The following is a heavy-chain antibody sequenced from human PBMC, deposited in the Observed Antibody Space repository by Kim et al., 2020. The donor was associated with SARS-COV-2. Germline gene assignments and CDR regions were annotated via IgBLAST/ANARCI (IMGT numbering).Heavy chain of an antibody. D-gene: IGHD3-9*01. Sequence: SETLSLTCTVSGGSISSYYWSWIRQPAGKGLEWIARIYTSGSTNYNPSPKSRVTMSVDTYKNQISLKLSSVTAADTAVYYCARSSADYDILTGFSADLWDIWGQGTMVTVSS. V-gene: IGHV4-4*07. CDR1: GGSISSYY. CDR3: ARSSADYDILTGFSADLWDI. CDR2: IYTSGST. J-gene: IGHJ3*02.